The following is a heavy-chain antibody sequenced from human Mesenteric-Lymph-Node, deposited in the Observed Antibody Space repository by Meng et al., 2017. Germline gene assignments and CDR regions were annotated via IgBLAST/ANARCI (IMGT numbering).Heavy chain of an antibody. CDR3: ARIPNNDYAYGMDV. J-gene: IGHJ6*02. D-gene: IGHD1/OR15-1a*01. Sequence: SGPTLVKPTQTLTLTCTFSGFSLSTSGMCVSWVRQPPGKALEWLALSDWDDDKYYSTSLKTRLTISKDTSKNQVVLTMTNMDPVDTATYYCARIPNNDYAYGMDVWGQGTTVTVSS. CDR1: GFSLSTSGMC. CDR2: SDWDDDK. V-gene: IGHV2-70*20.